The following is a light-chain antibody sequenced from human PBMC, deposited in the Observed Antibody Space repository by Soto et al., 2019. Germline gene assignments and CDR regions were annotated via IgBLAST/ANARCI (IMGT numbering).Light chain of an antibody. V-gene: IGKV1-5*01. J-gene: IGKJ1*01. Sequence: DIQMTQSPSTLSASVGERVTITCRASQSVSNWLAWYQQKPGKAPNLLIYDVSSLDSGVPSRFSGSGSGTEFILTITSPQPDDFATDYCQQYDSYSSTLGQGTKVEMK. CDR2: DVS. CDR1: QSVSNW. CDR3: QQYDSYSST.